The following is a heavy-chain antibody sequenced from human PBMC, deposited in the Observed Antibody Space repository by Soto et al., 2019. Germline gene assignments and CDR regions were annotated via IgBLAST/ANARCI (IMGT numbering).Heavy chain of an antibody. D-gene: IGHD5-12*01. Sequence: QVQLVQSGAEVKEPGASVTVSCRASGDRFTDYYMHWVRQAPGQGLEWMGWINPNSGVPKYAQKVQGWVTMTRDTSIRTVYMQLSRLRFDDTAIYYCARESGGATATLDYYYCYMDVWGTGTTVTVSS. J-gene: IGHJ6*03. CDR1: GDRFTDYY. CDR3: ARESGGATATLDYYYCYMDV. V-gene: IGHV1-2*04. CDR2: INPNSGVP.